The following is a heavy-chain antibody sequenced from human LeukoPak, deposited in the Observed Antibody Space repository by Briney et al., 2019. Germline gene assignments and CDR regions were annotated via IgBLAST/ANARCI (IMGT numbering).Heavy chain of an antibody. Sequence: SETLSLTCTVSGYSISSGYYWGWIRQPPGKGLEWIGSIYHSGSTYYNPSLKSRVTISVDTSKNQFSLKLSSVTAADTAVYYCARGEIVGATGNWFDPWGQGTLVTVSS. CDR3: ARGEIVGATGNWFDP. CDR1: GYSISSGYY. D-gene: IGHD1-26*01. V-gene: IGHV4-38-2*02. CDR2: IYHSGST. J-gene: IGHJ5*02.